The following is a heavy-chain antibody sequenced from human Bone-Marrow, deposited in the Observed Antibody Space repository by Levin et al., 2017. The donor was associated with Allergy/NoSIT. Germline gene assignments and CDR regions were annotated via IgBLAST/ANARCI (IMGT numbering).Heavy chain of an antibody. V-gene: IGHV4-39*07. CDR3: ARGDDSTGHFPPCFDF. CDR2: MYYRGPA. Sequence: SQTLSLTCTVSGASIGSSRYYWGWIRQSPKKGLEWIGSMYYRGPAFYHASLKSRVTISIDTSKNQLSLNLRSVTAADTAVYFCARGDDSTGHFPPCFDFWGQGTLATVSS. CDR1: GASIGSSRYY. D-gene: IGHD3-22*01. J-gene: IGHJ4*02.